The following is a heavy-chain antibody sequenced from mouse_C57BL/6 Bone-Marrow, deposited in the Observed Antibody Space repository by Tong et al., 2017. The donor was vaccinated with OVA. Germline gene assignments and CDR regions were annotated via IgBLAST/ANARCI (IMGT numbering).Heavy chain of an antibody. D-gene: IGHD3-2*02. CDR3: ARRRLPPGFAY. Sequence: EVQLQESGGGLVQPGGSLKLSCAASGFTFSDYYMYWVRQTPEKRLEWVAYISNGGGSTYYPDTVKGRFTISRDNAKKTLYLQMSSLRSEDTALYYCARRRLPPGFAYWGQGTLVTVSA. CDR1: GFTFSDYY. J-gene: IGHJ3*01. CDR2: ISNGGGST. V-gene: IGHV5-12*03.